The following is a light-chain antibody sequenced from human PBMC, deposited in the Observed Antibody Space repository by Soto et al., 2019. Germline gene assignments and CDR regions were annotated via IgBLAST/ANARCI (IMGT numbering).Light chain of an antibody. Sequence: QSVLTQPPSVSGAPGQWVTISCTGSSSNIGAGYEVHWYQHLPGKAPKLLIYGNTNRPSGVPDRFSGSKSGTSASLSITGLQAEDEADDYCQSYDSSLSASYVFGGGTKLTVL. V-gene: IGLV1-40*01. J-gene: IGLJ1*01. CDR1: SSNIGAGYE. CDR3: QSYDSSLSASYV. CDR2: GNT.